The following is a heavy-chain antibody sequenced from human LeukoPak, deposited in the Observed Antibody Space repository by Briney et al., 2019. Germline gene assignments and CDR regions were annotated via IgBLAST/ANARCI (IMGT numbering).Heavy chain of an antibody. CDR1: GFTFSSYA. V-gene: IGHV3-23*01. Sequence: PGGSLRLSCAASGFTFSSYAMSWVRQAPGKGLEWVSAISGSGGSTYYADSVKGRFTISRDNSKNTLYLQMNSLRAEDTAVYYCAKEAYGSGSYYSSHFDHWGQGTLVTVFS. D-gene: IGHD3-10*01. CDR3: AKEAYGSGSYYSSHFDH. CDR2: ISGSGGST. J-gene: IGHJ4*02.